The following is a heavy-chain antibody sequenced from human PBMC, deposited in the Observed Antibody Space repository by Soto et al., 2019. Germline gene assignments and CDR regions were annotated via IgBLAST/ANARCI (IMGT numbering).Heavy chain of an antibody. J-gene: IGHJ4*02. CDR2: ISSSSSYI. V-gene: IGHV3-21*01. Sequence: GGSLRLSCAASGFTFSSYSMNWVRQAPGKGLEWVSSISSSSSYIYYADSVKGRFTISRDNAKNSLYLQMNSLRAEDTAVYYCARGMAATVTDTSDHWGQGTLVTVSS. CDR3: ARGMAATVTDTSDH. D-gene: IGHD1-26*01. CDR1: GFTFSSYS.